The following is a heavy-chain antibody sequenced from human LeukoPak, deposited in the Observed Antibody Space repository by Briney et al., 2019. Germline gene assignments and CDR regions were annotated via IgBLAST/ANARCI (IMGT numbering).Heavy chain of an antibody. J-gene: IGHJ4*02. CDR3: AREETLIRQQLPY. CDR2: ISAYNGNT. CDR1: GYTFTSYG. Sequence: ASVKVSCKASGYTFTSYGISWVRQAPGQGLEWMGWISAYNGNTNYAQKLQGRVTMTTDTSTSTAYKELRSLRSDDTAVYYCAREETLIRQQLPYWGQGTLVTVSS. V-gene: IGHV1-18*01. D-gene: IGHD6-13*01.